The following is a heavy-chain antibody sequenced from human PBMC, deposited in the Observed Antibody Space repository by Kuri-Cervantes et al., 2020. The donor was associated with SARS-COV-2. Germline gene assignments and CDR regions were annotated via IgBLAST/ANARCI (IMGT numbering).Heavy chain of an antibody. V-gene: IGHV3-20*01. Sequence: GGSLRLSCAASGFTLDDYDMRRVRQAPGKGLEWVSGINWNGGNTTYADSVKGPFTISRDNAKNSLYLQMNSLRAEDTALYHCARKFCSGGSCYYLFDYWGQGTLVTVSS. CDR2: INWNGGNT. CDR3: ARKFCSGGSCYYLFDY. CDR1: GFTLDDYD. D-gene: IGHD2-15*01. J-gene: IGHJ4*02.